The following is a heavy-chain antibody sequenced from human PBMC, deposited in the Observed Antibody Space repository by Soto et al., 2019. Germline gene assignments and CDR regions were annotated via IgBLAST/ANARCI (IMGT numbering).Heavy chain of an antibody. CDR2: IIPILGIA. CDR3: ARVGPDIDY. CDR1: GGTFSSYT. D-gene: IGHD1-26*01. V-gene: IGHV1-69*02. J-gene: IGHJ4*02. Sequence: QVQLVQSGAEVKKPGSSVKVSCKASGGTFSSYTISWVRQAPGQGLEWMGRIIPILGIANYAQKFQGRVTTXADKSTSTAYMELSSLRSEDTAVYYCARVGPDIDYWGQGTLVTVSS.